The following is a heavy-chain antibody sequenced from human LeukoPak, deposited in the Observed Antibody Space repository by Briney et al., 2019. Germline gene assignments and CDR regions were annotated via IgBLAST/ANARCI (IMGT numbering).Heavy chain of an antibody. CDR2: ISGSGGST. CDR1: GLTLSSYA. Sequence: QPGGSLRLSCAASGLTLSSYAMSWARQAPGEGLEWVSDISGSGGSTYYADSVKGRFTISRDNSKNTLYLQMNSLRADDTAVYYCAKVSGNSYYYFDYWGQGTLVTVSS. CDR3: AKVSGNSYYYFDY. D-gene: IGHD6-19*01. J-gene: IGHJ4*02. V-gene: IGHV3-23*01.